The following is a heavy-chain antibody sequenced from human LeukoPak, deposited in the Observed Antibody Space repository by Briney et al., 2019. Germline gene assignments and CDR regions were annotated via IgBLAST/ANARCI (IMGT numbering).Heavy chain of an antibody. CDR2: ISSSGSTI. CDR3: AREGGEWELLRTFDY. D-gene: IGHD1-26*01. CDR1: GFTFSSYE. J-gene: IGHJ4*02. Sequence: PGGSLRLSCAASGFTFSSYEMNWVRQAPGKVLEWVSYISSSGSTIYYADSVKGRFTISRDNAKNSLYLQMNSLRAEDTAVYYCAREGGEWELLRTFDYWGQGTLVTVSS. V-gene: IGHV3-48*03.